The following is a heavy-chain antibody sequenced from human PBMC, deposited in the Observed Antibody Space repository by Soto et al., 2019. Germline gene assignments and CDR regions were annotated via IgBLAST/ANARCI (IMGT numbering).Heavy chain of an antibody. D-gene: IGHD1-1*01. J-gene: IGHJ6*02. CDR3: AREGTRTYYYGMDV. Sequence: PSETLSLTCTVSGGSISSGGYYWSWIRQHPGKGLEWIGYIYYSGSTYYNPSLKSRVTISVDTSKNQSSLKLSPVTAADTAVYYCAREGTRTYYYGMDVWGQGTTVTVSS. CDR1: GGSISSGGYY. CDR2: IYYSGST. V-gene: IGHV4-31*03.